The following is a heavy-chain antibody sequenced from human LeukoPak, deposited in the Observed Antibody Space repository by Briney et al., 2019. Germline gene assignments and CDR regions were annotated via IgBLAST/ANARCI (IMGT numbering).Heavy chain of an antibody. CDR3: AGHYYDSSGYFLHYYYYMDV. D-gene: IGHD3-22*01. CDR1: GGSISSYY. V-gene: IGHV4-59*01. CDR2: IYYSGST. Sequence: SETLSLTCTVSGGSISSYYWSWIRQPPGKGLEWIGYIYYSGSTNYNPSLKSRVTISVDTSKNQFSLKLSSVTAADTAVYYCAGHYYDSSGYFLHYYYYMDVWGKGTTVTVS. J-gene: IGHJ6*03.